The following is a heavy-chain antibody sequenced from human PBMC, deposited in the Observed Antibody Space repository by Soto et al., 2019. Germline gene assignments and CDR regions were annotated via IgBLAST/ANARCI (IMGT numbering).Heavy chain of an antibody. V-gene: IGHV4-39*01. Sequence: ASETLSLTCTVSGGSISSSSYYWGWIRQPPGKGLEWIGSIYYSGSTYYNPSLKSRVTISVDTSKNQFSLKLSSVTAADTAVYYCARRGGYCSSTSCSYYFDYWGQGTLVTVSS. CDR2: IYYSGST. CDR3: ARRGGYCSSTSCSYYFDY. D-gene: IGHD2-2*01. CDR1: GGSISSSSYY. J-gene: IGHJ4*02.